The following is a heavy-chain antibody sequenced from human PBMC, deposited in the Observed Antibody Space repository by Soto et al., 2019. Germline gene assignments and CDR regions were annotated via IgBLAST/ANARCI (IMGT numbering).Heavy chain of an antibody. J-gene: IGHJ4*02. D-gene: IGHD4-17*01. Sequence: PSETLSLTCTFSGGSISSGGYYCSWIRQHPGKGLEWIGYIYYSGSTYYNPSLKSRVTISVDTSKNQFSLKLSSVTAADTAVYYCARARGGMTTVTTRGVSKYYFEYWGEGTSVSVSS. CDR2: IYYSGST. V-gene: IGHV4-31*03. CDR1: GGSISSGGYY. CDR3: ARARGGMTTVTTRGVSKYYFEY.